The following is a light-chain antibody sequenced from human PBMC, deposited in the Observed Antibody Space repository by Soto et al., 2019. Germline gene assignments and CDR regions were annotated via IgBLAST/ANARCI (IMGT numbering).Light chain of an antibody. CDR1: PGIRKD. Sequence: DVQMTQSPSSLSASVGDRVTITCRASPGIRKDLGWYQQKPGKAHERLISAASSLQGGVPSRFSGGGSGTEFTLTISGLQPEDFATYYFLQQDRYPLTFGGGTKVEL. CDR2: AAS. J-gene: IGKJ4*01. CDR3: LQQDRYPLT. V-gene: IGKV1-17*01.